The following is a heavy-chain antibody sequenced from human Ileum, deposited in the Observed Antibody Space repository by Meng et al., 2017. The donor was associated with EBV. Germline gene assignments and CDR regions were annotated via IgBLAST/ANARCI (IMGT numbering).Heavy chain of an antibody. D-gene: IGHD1-26*01. CDR2: ISAYNGNT. V-gene: IGHV1-18*01. CDR1: GYTFRNYG. CDR3: ARAGNGGSYYFTY. J-gene: IGHJ4*02. Sequence: QIQLVQSGAEVQKPEDSVKVSCKASGYTFRNYGISWLRQAPGQGLEWMGWISAYNGNTNYAQNLQGRVTMTTDTSTGTAYMEVRSLRSDDTAVYYCARAGNGGSYYFTYWGQGTLVTVSS.